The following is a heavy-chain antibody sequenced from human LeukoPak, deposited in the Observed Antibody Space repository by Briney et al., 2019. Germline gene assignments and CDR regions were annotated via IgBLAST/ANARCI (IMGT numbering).Heavy chain of an antibody. J-gene: IGHJ4*02. Sequence: SETLSLTCTVSGYSISSDYYWGWIRQPPGKGLEWIGSIYYSGSTYYNPSLKSRVTISVDTSKNQFSLKLSSVTAADTAVYYCAVQQLLQRFDYWGQGTLVTSSS. CDR3: AVQQLLQRFDY. V-gene: IGHV4-38-2*02. CDR1: GYSISSDYY. D-gene: IGHD2-2*01. CDR2: IYYSGST.